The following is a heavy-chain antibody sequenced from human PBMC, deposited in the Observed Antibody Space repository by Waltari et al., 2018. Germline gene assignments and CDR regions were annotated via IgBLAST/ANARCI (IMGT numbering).Heavy chain of an antibody. CDR3: ARHLYSIDYLELAK. J-gene: IGHJ4*02. CDR1: GFNFISYA. Sequence: EEHLLESGGGLAQPGGSLRLSCAASGFNFISYAMSWVRQAPGKGLEWVSGISDMGVITKDADSVKGRCTVYRDNSKNTVFLHLNSLRAEDTAIYYCARHLYSIDYLELAKWGQGTLVTVSS. CDR2: ISDMGVIT. D-gene: IGHD3-22*01. V-gene: IGHV3-23*01.